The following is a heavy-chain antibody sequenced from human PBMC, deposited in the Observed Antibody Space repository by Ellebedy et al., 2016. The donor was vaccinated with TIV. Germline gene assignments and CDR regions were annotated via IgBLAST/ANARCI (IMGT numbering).Heavy chain of an antibody. CDR2: IYYSGST. D-gene: IGHD4-17*01. J-gene: IGHJ4*02. Sequence: SETLSLTXAVYGGSFSGYYWSWIRQHPGKGLEWIGYIYYSGSTYYNPSLKSRVTISVDTSKNQFSLKLSSVTAADTAVYYCASIDGDYARVYWGQGTLVTVSS. V-gene: IGHV4-31*11. CDR3: ASIDGDYARVY. CDR1: GGSFSGYY.